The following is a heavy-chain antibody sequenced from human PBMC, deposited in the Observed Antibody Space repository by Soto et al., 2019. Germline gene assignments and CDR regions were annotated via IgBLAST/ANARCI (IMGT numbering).Heavy chain of an antibody. CDR1: GFNLSHPW. J-gene: IGHJ4*02. V-gene: IGHV3-15*01. CDR3: TTGIYYDILTGYHNVAY. CDR2: IKSKTDGGTA. D-gene: IGHD3-9*01. Sequence: GGALRLSCVASGFNLSHPWMTWVRQAAGKGLEWVGRIKSKTDGGTADYAAPVKGRATISRDDSKNTVYLQMNSLKTEDTAVYYCTTGIYYDILTGYHNVAYWGQGALVTVSS.